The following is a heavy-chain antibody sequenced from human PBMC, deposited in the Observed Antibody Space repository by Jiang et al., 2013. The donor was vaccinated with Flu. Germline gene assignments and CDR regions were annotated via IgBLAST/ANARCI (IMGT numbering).Heavy chain of an antibody. CDR1: GYTFTSYD. J-gene: IGHJ5*02. CDR3: ARYRRTATTVTRSYWFDP. D-gene: IGHD4-11*01. V-gene: IGHV1-8*01. Sequence: GAEVKKPGASVKVSCKASGYTFTSYDINWVRQATGQGLEWMGWMNPNSGNAGYAQKFQGRVTMTRNTSISTAYMELSSLRSEDTAVYYCARYRRTATTVTRSYWFDPWGQGTLVTVSS. CDR2: MNPNSGNA.